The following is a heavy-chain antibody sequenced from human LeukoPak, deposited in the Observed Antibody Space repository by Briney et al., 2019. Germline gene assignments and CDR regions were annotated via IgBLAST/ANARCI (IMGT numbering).Heavy chain of an antibody. D-gene: IGHD1-26*01. J-gene: IGHJ4*02. CDR3: ARENSGSYREFDY. CDR1: GGSISSYY. V-gene: IGHV4-4*07. Sequence: SETLSLTCTVSGGSISSYYWSWIRQPAGKGLEWIGRIYTSGSSNYNASLKSRVSMSVDTSKDQFSLKLSSVTAADTAVFYCARENSGSYREFDYWGQGTLVTVSS. CDR2: IYTSGSS.